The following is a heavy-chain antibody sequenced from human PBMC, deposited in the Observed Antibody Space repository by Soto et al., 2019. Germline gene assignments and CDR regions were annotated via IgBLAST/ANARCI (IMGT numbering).Heavy chain of an antibody. J-gene: IGHJ6*02. D-gene: IGHD2-8*02. V-gene: IGHV3-13*01. CDR3: VRGVLGPGDYYYGMDV. CDR2: IGAAGDT. CDR1: GFTFNNYD. Sequence: LRLSCTASGFTFNNYDMHWVRQATGKGLEWLSGIGAAGDTYYPGAVNGRFTISRDNARNSLYLQMNSLSAADTAVYYCVRGVLGPGDYYYGMDVWGQGTTVTVSS.